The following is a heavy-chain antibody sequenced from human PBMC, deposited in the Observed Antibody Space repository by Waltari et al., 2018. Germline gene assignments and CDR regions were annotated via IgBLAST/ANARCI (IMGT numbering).Heavy chain of an antibody. J-gene: IGHJ6*02. Sequence: QVQLVQSGAEVKKPGASVKVSCKASGYTFTGYYMPWVRPAPGTGLEWMGRINPNSGGTNYAQKFQGRVTMTRDTSISTAYMELSRLRSDDTAVYYCARDTGSGWLKWGDYGMDVWGQGTTVTVSS. D-gene: IGHD6-19*01. V-gene: IGHV1-2*06. CDR2: INPNSGGT. CDR1: GYTFTGYY. CDR3: ARDTGSGWLKWGDYGMDV.